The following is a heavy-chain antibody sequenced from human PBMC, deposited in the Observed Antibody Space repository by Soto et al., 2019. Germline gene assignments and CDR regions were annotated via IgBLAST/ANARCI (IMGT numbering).Heavy chain of an antibody. CDR3: TRTRPYCGEFDY. CDR2: MSPNNGNT. CDR1: GYTFTNYD. V-gene: IGHV1-8*01. J-gene: IGHJ4*02. Sequence: QVQLVQSGAEVKKPGASVKVSCKASGYTFTNYDFHWERQAPGQGLEWMGWMSPNNGNTGYAQKFQGRVIMTKNTSRTTAYMELSSLRSEDTAVYYCTRTRPYCGEFDYWGQGTLVTVSS. D-gene: IGHD3-10*01.